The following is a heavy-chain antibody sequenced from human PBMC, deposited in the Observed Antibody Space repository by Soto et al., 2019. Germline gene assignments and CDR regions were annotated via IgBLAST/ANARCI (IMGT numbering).Heavy chain of an antibody. J-gene: IGHJ5*02. D-gene: IGHD1-26*01. CDR1: GGSVSGGTFY. Sequence: QVQLQESGPGLVKPSETLSLTCTVSGGSVSGGTFYWSWIRQPPGKGLEWIGCIYYSGSTNYNPSLKSRVSISADTSKNQFSLKLSSVTAADTAVYYCARDLGQVGFDPWGQGTLVTVSS. CDR2: IYYSGST. CDR3: ARDLGQVGFDP. V-gene: IGHV4-61*01.